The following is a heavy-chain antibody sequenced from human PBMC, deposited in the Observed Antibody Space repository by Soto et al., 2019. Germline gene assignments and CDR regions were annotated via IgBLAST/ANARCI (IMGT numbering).Heavy chain of an antibody. V-gene: IGHV4-4*07. CDR1: GASVSGFY. CDR2: IYATGTT. J-gene: IGHJ5*02. D-gene: IGHD1-1*01. Sequence: XGTLALTFTVSGASVSGFYGSWIRKSAGKGLEWIGRIYATGTTDYNPSLKSRVMMSVDTSKRQFSLKLRSVTAADTAVYYCVRDGTKTLRDWFDHWGQGISVTVS. CDR3: VRDGTKTLRDWFDH.